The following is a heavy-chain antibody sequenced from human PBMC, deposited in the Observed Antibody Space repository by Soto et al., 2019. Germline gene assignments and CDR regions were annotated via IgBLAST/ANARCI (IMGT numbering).Heavy chain of an antibody. D-gene: IGHD2-15*01. CDR1: GFTFSAYG. V-gene: IGHV3-30*18. CDR2: LSYDGSDK. CDR3: AKDSGGWFHGMDV. J-gene: IGHJ6*02. Sequence: GGSLRLSCEASGFTFSAYGMHWVRQAPGKGLDWVAVLSYDGSDKYYADSVKGRFTISRDNSKNTVYLQMDSLRAEDTALYYCAKDSGGWFHGMDVWGQGTTVTVSS.